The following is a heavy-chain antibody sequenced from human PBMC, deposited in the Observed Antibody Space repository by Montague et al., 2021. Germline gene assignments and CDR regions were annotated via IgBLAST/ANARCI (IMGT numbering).Heavy chain of an antibody. D-gene: IGHD2-15*01. Sequence: SQTLSLSRPHSGGSTSSTSYYWGWIREPPGKELEFIGVIYYNGSTYHNPSLKSRVTVSIDTSKNRFSLKLISVTAADTAVYFCARSLYCKGGSCYSGFDPWGQGTLVTVSS. V-gene: IGHV4-39*01. CDR1: GGSTSSTSYY. CDR3: ARSLYCKGGSCYSGFDP. CDR2: IYYNGST. J-gene: IGHJ5*02.